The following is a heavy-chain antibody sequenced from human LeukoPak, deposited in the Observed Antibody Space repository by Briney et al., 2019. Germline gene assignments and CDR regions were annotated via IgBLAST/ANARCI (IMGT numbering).Heavy chain of an antibody. D-gene: IGHD1-1*01. J-gene: IGHJ4*02. Sequence: GESLKISCKGSGYSFTTYWIAWVRQMPGKGPEWMGIIYPGDSDTTYSPSFQGQVTISADKSISTAYLQWSSLKASDTAMYYCARRAASTGTMFDYWGQGILVTVSS. CDR3: ARRAASTGTMFDY. CDR1: GYSFTTYW. V-gene: IGHV5-51*01. CDR2: IYPGDSDT.